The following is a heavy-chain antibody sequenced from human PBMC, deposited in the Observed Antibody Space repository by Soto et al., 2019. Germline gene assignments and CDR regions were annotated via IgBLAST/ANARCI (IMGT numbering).Heavy chain of an antibody. CDR3: AKDRQTYGRGPVDH. CDR2: LCGNGRGI. Sequence: EVQLLESGGGLVQPGGSLRLSCAASGFTFSTYAMSWVRQAPGKGLEWVSGLCGNGRGISYADSVKGRFTISRDNSNNMLYLDMHSLRVEDTAVDYCAKDRQTYGRGPVDHWGQGTLVIASS. D-gene: IGHD3-10*01. V-gene: IGHV3-23*01. CDR1: GFTFSTYA. J-gene: IGHJ4*02.